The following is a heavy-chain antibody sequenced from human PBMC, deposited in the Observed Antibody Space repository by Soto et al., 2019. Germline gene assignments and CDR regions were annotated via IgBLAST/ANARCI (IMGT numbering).Heavy chain of an antibody. D-gene: IGHD1-26*01. CDR2: INPHGGST. J-gene: IGHJ5*02. CDR3: ARSSGGNFGIIIAGTNWFAP. Sequence: QLVQSGGEGKQPGASVKVSCKAPRDTFTSYYINWVRQAPGQGLEWIGVINPHGGSTAYAQKFKGRVTLTRDTTTSTVYMEVSSLTSEDTAMYYCARSSGGNFGIIIAGTNWFAPWGQGTLVTVSS. V-gene: IGHV1-46*01. CDR1: RDTFTSYY.